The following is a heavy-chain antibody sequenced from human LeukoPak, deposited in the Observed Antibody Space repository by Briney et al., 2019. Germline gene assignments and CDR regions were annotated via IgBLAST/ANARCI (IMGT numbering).Heavy chain of an antibody. J-gene: IGHJ4*02. CDR1: GYTFTGYY. Sequence: GASAKVSCKASGYTFTGYYMHWVRQAPGQGLEWMGRINPNSGGTNYAQKFQGRVTMTRDTSISTAYMELSRLRSDDTAVYYCARPDYYVSSGYYVDNYWGQGTLVTVSS. CDR2: INPNSGGT. D-gene: IGHD3-22*01. CDR3: ARPDYYVSSGYYVDNY. V-gene: IGHV1-2*06.